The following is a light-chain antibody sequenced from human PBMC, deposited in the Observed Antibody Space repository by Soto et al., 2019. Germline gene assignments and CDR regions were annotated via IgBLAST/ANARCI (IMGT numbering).Light chain of an antibody. V-gene: IGLV2-14*01. CDR3: SSYTSNNTPYV. Sequence: QSALTQPASVSGSPGQSITISCTGTSSDVGGYNFVYWYQQHPGKAPKLIIYDVSNRPSGVSNRFSGSKSDNTASLTISGLQAEDEADYYRSSYTSNNTPYVFGTGTKLTVL. CDR2: DVS. CDR1: SSDVGGYNF. J-gene: IGLJ1*01.